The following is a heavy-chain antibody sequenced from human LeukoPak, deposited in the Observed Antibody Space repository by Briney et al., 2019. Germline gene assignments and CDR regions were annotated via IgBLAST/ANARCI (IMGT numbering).Heavy chain of an antibody. D-gene: IGHD3-16*02. Sequence: GGSLRLSCAASGFNFSGSAIHWVRQASGKELEWVGRTRNKAHNYATAYAASVQGRFSISRDESKTTAYLQMNSLKTEDTAVYYCTTLNYVWGTYPPDYWGQGTLVTASS. CDR3: TTLNYVWGTYPPDY. CDR2: TRNKAHNYAT. J-gene: IGHJ4*02. CDR1: GFNFSGSA. V-gene: IGHV3-73*01.